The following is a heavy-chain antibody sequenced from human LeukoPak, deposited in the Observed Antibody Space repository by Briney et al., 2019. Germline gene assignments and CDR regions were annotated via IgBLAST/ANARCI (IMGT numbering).Heavy chain of an antibody. V-gene: IGHV4-39*07. D-gene: IGHD6-6*01. CDR2: IYTSGST. CDR1: GGSIDNSDYY. J-gene: IGHJ5*02. CDR3: AREMYSSSSRRWFDP. Sequence: SETLSLTCTVSGGSIDNSDYYWGWIRQPPGRGLEWIGRIYTSGSTNYNPSLKSRVTMSVDTSKNQFSLKLSSVTAADTAVCYCAREMYSSSSRRWFDPWGQGTLVTVSS.